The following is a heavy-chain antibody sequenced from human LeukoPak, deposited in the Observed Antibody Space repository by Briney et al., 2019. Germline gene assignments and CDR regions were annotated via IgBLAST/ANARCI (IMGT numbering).Heavy chain of an antibody. Sequence: GGSLRLSCAASGFPLSSYAISWVRQVPGKGLEWVSATSSSDDGTYHADSVKGRFTISRDNSKNTLYLQMNSLRAEDTAVYYCAKDGDYDILTGRPFDYWGQGTLVTVSS. D-gene: IGHD3-9*01. J-gene: IGHJ4*02. V-gene: IGHV3-23*01. CDR2: TSSSDDGT. CDR1: GFPLSSYA. CDR3: AKDGDYDILTGRPFDY.